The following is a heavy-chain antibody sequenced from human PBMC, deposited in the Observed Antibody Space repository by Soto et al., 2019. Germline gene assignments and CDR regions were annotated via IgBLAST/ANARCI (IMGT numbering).Heavy chain of an antibody. CDR1: GYAFTTYG. J-gene: IGHJ4*02. CDR3: ARGRDGDY. CDR2: ISAHNGNT. Sequence: QVHLVQSGAEVKKPGASVKVSCKGSGYAFTTYGITWVRQAPGQGLEWMGWISAHNGNTNYAQKLQGRVTVTRDTSTSTAYRELRSLRSDDTAVYYGARGRDGDYWGQGALVTGSS. V-gene: IGHV1-18*01. D-gene: IGHD6-6*01.